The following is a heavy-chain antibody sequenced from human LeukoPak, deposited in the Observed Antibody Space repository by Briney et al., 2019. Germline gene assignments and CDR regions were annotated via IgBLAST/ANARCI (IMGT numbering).Heavy chain of an antibody. Sequence: SVKVSCKASGGTFSNYAISWVRQAPGQGLEWMGRIIPIFGTANYAQKFQGRVTITADKSTSTAYMELSSLRSEDTAVYYCASGPNDPEGRFDYWGQGTLVTVSS. CDR3: ASGPNDPEGRFDY. J-gene: IGHJ4*02. CDR2: IIPIFGTA. CDR1: GGTFSNYA. V-gene: IGHV1-69*06.